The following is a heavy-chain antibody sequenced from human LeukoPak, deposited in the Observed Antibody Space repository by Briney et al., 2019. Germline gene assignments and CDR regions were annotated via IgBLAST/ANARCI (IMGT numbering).Heavy chain of an antibody. CDR2: ISDDGRSK. CDR1: GFSSISYG. CDR3: AKRPSDYGDYVSYFDY. Sequence: GGSLRLSCAASGFSSISYGMHWVRQAPGKGLEWVGVISDDGRSKDYADSVKGRFTISRDNSKDTLYLQMNSLRDEDTAVYYCAKRPSDYGDYVSYFDYWGQGTLVTVSS. J-gene: IGHJ4*02. D-gene: IGHD4-17*01. V-gene: IGHV3-30*18.